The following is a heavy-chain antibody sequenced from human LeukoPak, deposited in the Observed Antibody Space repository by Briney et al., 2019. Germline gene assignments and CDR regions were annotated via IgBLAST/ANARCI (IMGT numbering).Heavy chain of an antibody. V-gene: IGHV4-59*01. CDR2: VYYSGST. D-gene: IGHD1-1*01. CDR3: ARGYLVFAY. Sequence: SETLSLTCTVSGGSISDYYWSWIRQPPEKGLEWIGYVYYSGSTSYNPSLKSRVTISVDTSKNQFSLKVSSVTAADTALYYCARGYLVFAYWGQGTLVTVSS. J-gene: IGHJ4*02. CDR1: GGSISDYY.